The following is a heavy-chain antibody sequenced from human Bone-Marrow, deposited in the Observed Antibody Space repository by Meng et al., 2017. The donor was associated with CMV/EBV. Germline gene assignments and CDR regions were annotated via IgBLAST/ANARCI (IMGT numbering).Heavy chain of an antibody. CDR3: AKDIRDVVPAAKVNYYYGMDV. J-gene: IGHJ6*02. Sequence: GGSLRLSCAASGFTFDDYAMHWVRQAPGKGLEWVSGISWNSGSIGYADSVKGRFTISRDNAKNSLYLQMNSLRAEDTALYYCAKDIRDVVPAAKVNYYYGMDVWGQGTTVTVSS. V-gene: IGHV3-9*01. CDR2: ISWNSGSI. CDR1: GFTFDDYA. D-gene: IGHD2-2*01.